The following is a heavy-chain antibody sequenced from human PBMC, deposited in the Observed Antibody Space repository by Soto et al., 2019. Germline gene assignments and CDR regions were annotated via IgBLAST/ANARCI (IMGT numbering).Heavy chain of an antibody. CDR2: MNPNSGNT. J-gene: IGHJ6*03. CDR1: GYTFTSYD. CDR3: ARGLSGSTSLYYYYYMDV. V-gene: IGHV1-8*01. Sequence: ASVKVSCKASGYTFTSYDINWVRQATGQGLEWMGWMNPNSGNTGYAQKFQGRVTMTRNTSISTAYMELSSLRSEDTAVYYCARGLSGSTSLYYYYYMDVWGKGTTVTVSS. D-gene: IGHD2-2*01.